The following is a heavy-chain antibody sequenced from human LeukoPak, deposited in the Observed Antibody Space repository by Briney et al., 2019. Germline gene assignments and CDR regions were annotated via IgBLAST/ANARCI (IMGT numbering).Heavy chain of an antibody. CDR1: GFTFSSYA. D-gene: IGHD3-9*01. CDR3: AKLPQAGYDILTGYHLFDY. Sequence: PGGSLRLSCAASGFTFSSYAMSWVRQAPGKGREWVSAISGSGGSTYYADSVKGRFTISRDNSKNTLYLQMNSLRAEDTAVYYCAKLPQAGYDILTGYHLFDYWGQGTLVTVSS. J-gene: IGHJ4*02. CDR2: ISGSGGST. V-gene: IGHV3-23*01.